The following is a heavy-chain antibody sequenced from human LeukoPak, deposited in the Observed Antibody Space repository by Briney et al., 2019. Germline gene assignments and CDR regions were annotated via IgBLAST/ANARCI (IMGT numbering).Heavy chain of an antibody. J-gene: IGHJ4*02. V-gene: IGHV1-2*02. CDR1: GYTFTAYY. CDR2: IHPNSGGT. CDR3: ARGEIYWDY. D-gene: IGHD2-15*01. Sequence: ASVKVSCKASGYTFTAYYVHWVRQAPGQGPEWMGWIHPNSGGTKYAQNFQGRVTMTRDTSITTAYMELSSLRSDDTAVYYCARGEIYWDYWGQGTQVPVSS.